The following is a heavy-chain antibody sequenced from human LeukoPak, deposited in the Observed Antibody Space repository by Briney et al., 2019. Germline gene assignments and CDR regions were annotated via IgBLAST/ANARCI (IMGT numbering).Heavy chain of an antibody. D-gene: IGHD3-10*01. J-gene: IGHJ4*02. CDR2: IKQDGSEK. CDR3: AREAPHGSGVGEMDY. CDR1: GFTFSSYW. Sequence: GGSLRLSCAASGFTFSSYWMSWVRQAPGKGLEWVANIKQDGSEKYYVDSVKGRLTISRDNTKNSLYLQMNSLRAEDTAVYYCAREAPHGSGVGEMDYWGQGTLVTVSS. V-gene: IGHV3-7*04.